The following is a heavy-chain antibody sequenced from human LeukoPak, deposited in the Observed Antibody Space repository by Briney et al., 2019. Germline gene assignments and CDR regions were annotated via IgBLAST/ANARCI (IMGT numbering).Heavy chain of an antibody. J-gene: IGHJ6*04. V-gene: IGHV4-34*01. Sequence: SETLSLTCAVYGGSFSGYYWSWIRQPPGKGLEWIGEINHSGSTNYNPSLKSRVTISVDTSKNQFSLKLSSVTAADTAVYYCAGSSPLRYYYYYGMDVWGKGTPVTVSS. D-gene: IGHD6-13*01. CDR1: GGSFSGYY. CDR2: INHSGST. CDR3: AGSSPLRYYYYYGMDV.